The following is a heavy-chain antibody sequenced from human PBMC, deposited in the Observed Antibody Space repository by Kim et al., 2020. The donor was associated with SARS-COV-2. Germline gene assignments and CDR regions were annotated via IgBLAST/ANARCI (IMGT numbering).Heavy chain of an antibody. J-gene: IGHJ3*02. V-gene: IGHV4-59*01. CDR3: ARSPAQGMATIGTFDI. Sequence: SETLSLTCTVSGGSISSYYWSWIRQPPGKGLEWIGYIHYSGSTNYNPSLKTRVTISLDTSKNQFSLRLSSVTAADTAVYYCARSPAQGMATIGTFDIWGQGTMVTVSS. CDR1: GGSISSYY. CDR2: IHYSGST. D-gene: IGHD5-12*01.